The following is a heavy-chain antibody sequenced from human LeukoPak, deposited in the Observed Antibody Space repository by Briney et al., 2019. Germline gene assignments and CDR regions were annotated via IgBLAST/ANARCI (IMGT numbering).Heavy chain of an antibody. D-gene: IGHD1-26*01. CDR3: TTARGGSYFPPYFDY. V-gene: IGHV3-7*03. Sequence: GGSLRLSCAASGFTFSSYWMSWVRQAPGKGLEWVANIKQDGSEKYYVDSVKGRFTISRDNAKNSLDLQMNSLKTEDTAVYYCTTARGGSYFPPYFDYWGQGTLVTVSS. CDR1: GFTFSSYW. J-gene: IGHJ4*02. CDR2: IKQDGSEK.